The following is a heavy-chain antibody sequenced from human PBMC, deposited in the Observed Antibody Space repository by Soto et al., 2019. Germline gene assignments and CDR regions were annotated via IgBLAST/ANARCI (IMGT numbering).Heavy chain of an antibody. CDR3: AIYSRHYDFWSGYYYYYGMDV. D-gene: IGHD3-3*01. CDR1: GYTFTSYD. Sequence: ASVKVSCKASGYTFTSYDINWVRQATGQGLEWMGWMNPNSGNTGYAQKFQGRVTMTRNTSISTAYMELSSLRSEDTAVYYCAIYSRHYDFWSGYYYYYGMDVWGQGTTVTVSS. J-gene: IGHJ6*02. V-gene: IGHV1-8*01. CDR2: MNPNSGNT.